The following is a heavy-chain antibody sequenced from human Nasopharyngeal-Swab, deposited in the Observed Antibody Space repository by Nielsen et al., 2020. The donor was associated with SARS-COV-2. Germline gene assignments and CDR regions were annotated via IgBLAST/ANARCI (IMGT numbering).Heavy chain of an antibody. CDR1: GGSISSGSIRSYY. V-gene: IGHV4-61*01. CDR3: AREVVGGLVDS. D-gene: IGHD1-26*01. J-gene: IGHJ4*02. Sequence: SETLSLTCTVSGGSISSGSIRSYYWSWIRQPPGKGLEWIGYFSYTGITNYNPSLKSRVTISVDMSKNQFSLMLSPVAAVDTAVYYCAREVVGGLVDSWGQGTLVTVSS. CDR2: FSYTGIT.